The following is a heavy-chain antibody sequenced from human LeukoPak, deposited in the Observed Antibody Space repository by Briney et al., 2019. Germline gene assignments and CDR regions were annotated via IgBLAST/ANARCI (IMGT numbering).Heavy chain of an antibody. CDR2: INPSGGST. V-gene: IGHV1-46*01. J-gene: IGHJ3*02. Sequence: ASVKVPCKASGYTFTSYYMHWVRQAPGQGLEWMGIINPSGGSTSYAQKFQGRVTMTRDMSTSTVYMELSSLRSEDTAVYYCARGPRVGANHDAFDIWGQGTMVTVSS. CDR3: ARGPRVGANHDAFDI. CDR1: GYTFTSYY. D-gene: IGHD1-26*01.